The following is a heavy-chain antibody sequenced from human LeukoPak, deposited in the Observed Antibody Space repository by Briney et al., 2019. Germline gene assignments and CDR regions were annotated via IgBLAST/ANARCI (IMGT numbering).Heavy chain of an antibody. CDR2: ISSSNTYI. V-gene: IGHV3-21*01. D-gene: IGHD3-22*01. CDR3: ARGDSYYDSSGYSPFDY. J-gene: IGHJ4*02. Sequence: GGSLRLSCVASGFTFSSYSMNWVRQAPGKGLEWVSSISSSNTYIYYADSVKGRFTISRDNAKNSLYLQMNSLRAEDTAVYYCARGDSYYDSSGYSPFDYWGQGTLVTVSS. CDR1: GFTFSSYS.